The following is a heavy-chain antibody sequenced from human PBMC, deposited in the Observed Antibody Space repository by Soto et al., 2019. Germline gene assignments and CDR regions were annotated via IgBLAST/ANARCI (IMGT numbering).Heavy chain of an antibody. CDR3: ARDTVGGLIAVGGDC. V-gene: IGHV3-9*01. D-gene: IGHD6-19*01. J-gene: IGHJ4*02. CDR1: GFTFHDYA. CDR2: ISWNSDSI. Sequence: EVQLVESGGGVVRPGRSLRLSCAASGFTFHDYAMHWVRQVPGKGLKWVSGISWNSDSIGYADSVRGRFTISRDNAKNSLYLQMNSLTAEDTALYYCARDTVGGLIAVGGDCWGQGTLVTVSS.